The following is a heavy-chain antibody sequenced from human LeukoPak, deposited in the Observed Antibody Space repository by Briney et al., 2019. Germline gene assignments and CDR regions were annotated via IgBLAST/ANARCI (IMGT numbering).Heavy chain of an antibody. CDR2: ISGRTSST. Sequence: PGGSLRLSCAASGFTFSSYAMHWVRQAPGKGLEWVSAISGRTSSTYYADSVKGRFTISRDNSKNTLYLQMDTLRAEDTSVYYCAKCGSSGCHLIDYWGLGTLVTVSS. J-gene: IGHJ4*02. D-gene: IGHD5-12*01. V-gene: IGHV3-23*01. CDR3: AKCGSSGCHLIDY. CDR1: GFTFSSYA.